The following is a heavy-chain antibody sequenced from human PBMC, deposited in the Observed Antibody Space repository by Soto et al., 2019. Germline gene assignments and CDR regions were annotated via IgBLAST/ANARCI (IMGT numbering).Heavy chain of an antibody. CDR3: ARDGVDTATGYYYGMDV. Sequence: ASVKVSCKVSGYTLTELSMHWVRQAPGKGLEWMGWISAYNGNTNYAQKLQGRVTMTTDTSTSTAYMELRSLRSDDTAVYYCARDGVDTATGYYYGMDVWGQGTTVTVSS. J-gene: IGHJ6*02. CDR2: ISAYNGNT. V-gene: IGHV1-18*01. CDR1: GYTLTELS. D-gene: IGHD5-18*01.